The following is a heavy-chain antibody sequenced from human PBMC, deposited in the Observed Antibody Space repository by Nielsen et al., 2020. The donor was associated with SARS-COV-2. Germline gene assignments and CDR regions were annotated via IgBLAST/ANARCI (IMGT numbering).Heavy chain of an antibody. D-gene: IGHD3-22*01. CDR1: GGSFTDSY. J-gene: IGHJ3*02. V-gene: IGHV4-34*01. Sequence: GSLRLSCAVSGGSFTDSYWTWIRQPPGKGLEWIGDINHSGSANYNPSLKSRLTISVDTSKNQFSLKLSSVTAADTAVYYCARVRITMIVVVDAFDIWGQGTMVTVSS. CDR2: INHSGSA. CDR3: ARVRITMIVVVDAFDI.